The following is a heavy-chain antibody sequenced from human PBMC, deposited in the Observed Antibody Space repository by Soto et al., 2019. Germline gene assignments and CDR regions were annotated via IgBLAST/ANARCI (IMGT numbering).Heavy chain of an antibody. V-gene: IGHV3-48*01. CDR3: ARDGSSKTLRYYYYMDV. CDR2: ISSSSSTI. D-gene: IGHD2-2*01. Sequence: GGSLRLSCAASGFTFSSYSMNWVRQAPGKGLEWVSYISSSSSTIYYADSVKGRFTISRDNAKNSLYLQMNSLRAEDTAVYYCARDGSSKTLRYYYYMDVWGKGTTVTVSS. J-gene: IGHJ6*03. CDR1: GFTFSSYS.